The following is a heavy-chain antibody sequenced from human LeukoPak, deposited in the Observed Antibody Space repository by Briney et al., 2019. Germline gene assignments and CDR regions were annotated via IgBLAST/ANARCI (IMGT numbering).Heavy chain of an antibody. V-gene: IGHV3-48*04. CDR3: ARENYFEY. CDR2: ISSSSGSI. Sequence: GGSLRLSCAASGLTFSNYNMDWVRQAPGKGLEWVSYISSSSGSIYYADSVKGRFTISRDNAKNSLYLQMNSLRAEDTAVYYCARENYFEYWGQGTLVTVSS. J-gene: IGHJ4*02. CDR1: GLTFSNYN.